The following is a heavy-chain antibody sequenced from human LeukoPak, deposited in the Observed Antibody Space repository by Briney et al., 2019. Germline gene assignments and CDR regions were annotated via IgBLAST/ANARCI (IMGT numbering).Heavy chain of an antibody. CDR2: IWYDGSNK. CDR3: TRDELWFGELFYFDY. D-gene: IGHD3-10*01. V-gene: IGHV3-33*01. Sequence: GGSLRLSCAASGFTFSSYGMHWVRQAPGKGLEWVAVIWYDGSNKYYADSVKGRFTISRDNSKNTLYLQMNSLRAEDTSVYYCTRDELWFGELFYFDYWGQGALVTVSS. CDR1: GFTFSSYG. J-gene: IGHJ4*02.